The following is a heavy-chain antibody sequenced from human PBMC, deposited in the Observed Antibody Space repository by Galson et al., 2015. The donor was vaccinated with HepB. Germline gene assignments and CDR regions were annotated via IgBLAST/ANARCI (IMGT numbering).Heavy chain of an antibody. V-gene: IGHV4-59*08. CDR3: ARHGFGSEDNV. Sequence: SETLSLTCTVSGASVTGYYWSWIRQPPGKGLQWIGYIYSDGNTNYNPSLKSRVTMSVDTSKNQFSLNLPSVTATDTAVYYCARHGFGSEDNVWGQGTLVAVSS. CDR2: IYSDGNT. J-gene: IGHJ1*01. D-gene: IGHD3-10*01. CDR1: GASVTGYY.